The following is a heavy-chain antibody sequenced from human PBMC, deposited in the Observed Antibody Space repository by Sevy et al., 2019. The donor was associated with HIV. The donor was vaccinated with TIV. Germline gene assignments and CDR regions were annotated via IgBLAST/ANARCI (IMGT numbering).Heavy chain of an antibody. CDR2: ISGSGGTI. CDR1: GFTFSSYA. J-gene: IGHJ1*01. Sequence: GGSLRLSCAASGFTFSSYAMSWVRQAPGKGLEWVSSISGSGGTIYDADSVKGRFTISRDNSKNTLFLQMNRLRVEDTAIYYCAKDGIYGGDLEYFQHWGQGTLVTVSS. V-gene: IGHV3-23*01. D-gene: IGHD2-21*02. CDR3: AKDGIYGGDLEYFQH.